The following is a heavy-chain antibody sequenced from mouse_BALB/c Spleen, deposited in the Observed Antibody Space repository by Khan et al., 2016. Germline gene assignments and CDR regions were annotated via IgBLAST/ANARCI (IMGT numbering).Heavy chain of an antibody. V-gene: IGHV1-87*01. CDR2: IYPGDGDT. CDR3: SRGNSYDGFDY. J-gene: IGHJ2*01. Sequence: QVQLQQSGAELARPGASVKLSCTASGYTFTTYWMQWVQQRPGQGLEWIGAIYPGDGDTRYTQKLKGKATLTADKSSSTAYMQLSSLTAEDAADYYCSRGNSYDGFDYWGQGTTLTVSS. D-gene: IGHD2-9*01. CDR1: GYTFTTYW.